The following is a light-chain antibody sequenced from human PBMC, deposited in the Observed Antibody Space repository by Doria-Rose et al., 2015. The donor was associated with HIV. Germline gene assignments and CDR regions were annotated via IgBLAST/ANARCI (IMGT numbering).Light chain of an antibody. CDR3: CSYAGSLYI. CDR1: YSNIGAGFD. V-gene: IGLV1-40*01. Sequence: QTVVTQPPSVSGAPGQRATISCTGSYSNIGAGFDVHWYQKLPGTAPKLLISGNRNRPSGVPDRFSGSKSGNTASLTISGLQAEDEADYYCCSYAGSLYIFGTGTKVTVL. J-gene: IGLJ1*01. CDR2: GNR.